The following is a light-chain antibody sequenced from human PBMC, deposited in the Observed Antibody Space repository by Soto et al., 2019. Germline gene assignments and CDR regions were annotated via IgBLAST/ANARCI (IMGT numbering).Light chain of an antibody. CDR1: HIVGSSH. CDR2: GAS. Sequence: ETVLTQSPGTLSLSPGERATHSCRASHIVGSSHLAWYQQKPGQAPRLLIYGASSRATGVPDRFSGSGSGTDFTLTISRLEPEDSAVYYCQQYVGWTFGQGTKVEIK. V-gene: IGKV3-20*01. CDR3: QQYVGWT. J-gene: IGKJ1*01.